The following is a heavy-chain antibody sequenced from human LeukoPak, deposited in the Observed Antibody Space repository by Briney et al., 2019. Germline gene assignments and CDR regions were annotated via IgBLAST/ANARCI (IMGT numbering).Heavy chain of an antibody. V-gene: IGHV1-69*05. CDR2: IISMTGKV. CDR1: GGTFSSHV. J-gene: IGHJ5*02. Sequence: GASVKVSCKASGGTFSSHVISWVRQAPGQGLEWMGRIISMTGKVDYAQNFQGRVTITRDESTSTVYMELRSLRSEDTAVYYCARPGDPWGQGTLVTVSS. CDR3: ARPGDP.